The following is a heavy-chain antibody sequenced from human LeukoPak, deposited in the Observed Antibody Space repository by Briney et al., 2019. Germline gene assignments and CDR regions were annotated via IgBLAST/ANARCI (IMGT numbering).Heavy chain of an antibody. D-gene: IGHD2-2*02. CDR2: INHSGST. CDR3: AREGGYCSSTSCYNGLGAFDI. Sequence: SETLSLTCAVYGGSFSGYYWSWIRQPPGKGLEWMGEINHSGSTNYNPSLKSRVTISVDTSKNQFSLKLSSVTAADTAVYYCAREGGYCSSTSCYNGLGAFDIWGQGTMVTVSS. V-gene: IGHV4-34*01. J-gene: IGHJ3*02. CDR1: GGSFSGYY.